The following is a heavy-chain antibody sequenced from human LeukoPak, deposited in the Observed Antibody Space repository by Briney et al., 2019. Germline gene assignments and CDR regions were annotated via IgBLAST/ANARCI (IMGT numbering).Heavy chain of an antibody. Sequence: ASVKVSCKASGGTFSSYAISWVRQAPGQGLEWMGWINPKNAATNYGQRFQGRVTMTRDTSTGTVYMELNTLRSDDTAVYYCARTNVYYYDSSDYYPHFDYWGQGTLVTVSS. V-gene: IGHV1-2*02. D-gene: IGHD3-22*01. CDR2: INPKNAAT. CDR3: ARTNVYYYDSSDYYPHFDY. CDR1: GGTFSSYA. J-gene: IGHJ4*02.